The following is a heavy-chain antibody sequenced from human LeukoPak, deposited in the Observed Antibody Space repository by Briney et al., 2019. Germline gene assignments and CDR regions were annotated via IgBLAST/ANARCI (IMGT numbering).Heavy chain of an antibody. V-gene: IGHV4-59*08. CDR2: IYYSGST. J-gene: IGHJ4*02. Sequence: SETLSLTCTVSGGSISSYYWSWIRQPPGKGLEWIGYIYYSGSTNYNPSLKSRVTISVDTSKNQFSLKLSSVTAADTAVYYCARHAYHDSSGYYYDYFDYWGQGTPVTVSS. CDR1: GGSISSYY. D-gene: IGHD3-22*01. CDR3: ARHAYHDSSGYYYDYFDY.